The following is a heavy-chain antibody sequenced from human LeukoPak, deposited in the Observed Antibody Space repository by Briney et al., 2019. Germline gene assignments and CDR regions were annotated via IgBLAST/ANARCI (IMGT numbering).Heavy chain of an antibody. Sequence: ASVKVSCKASGYTFTGYYMYWVRQAPGQGLEWMGGINPNSGGTNYAQKFQGRVTMTRDTSISTAYMELSRLRSDDTAVYYCATPRWYSSSSPGVDSWGQGTLVTVSS. D-gene: IGHD6-6*01. V-gene: IGHV1-2*02. CDR3: ATPRWYSSSSPGVDS. CDR2: INPNSGGT. J-gene: IGHJ4*02. CDR1: GYTFTGYY.